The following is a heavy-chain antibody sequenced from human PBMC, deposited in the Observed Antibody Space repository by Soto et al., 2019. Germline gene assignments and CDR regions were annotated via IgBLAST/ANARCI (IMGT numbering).Heavy chain of an antibody. Sequence: PSETLSLTCTVSGGSISSGGYYWSWIRQHPGKGLEWIGYIYYSGSTYYNPSLKSRVTISVDTSKNQFSLKLSSVTAADTAVYYCARSTLGDWSFGYWGQGTLVTVSS. CDR2: IYYSGST. J-gene: IGHJ4*02. D-gene: IGHD2-21*02. CDR3: ARSTLGDWSFGY. CDR1: GGSISSGGYY. V-gene: IGHV4-31*03.